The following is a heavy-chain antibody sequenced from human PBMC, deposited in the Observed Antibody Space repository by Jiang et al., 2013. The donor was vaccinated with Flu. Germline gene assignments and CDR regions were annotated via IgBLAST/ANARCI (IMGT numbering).Heavy chain of an antibody. J-gene: IGHJ4*02. Sequence: VQLLESGGGVVQPGGSLRLSCAASGFTFSSYGMHWVRQAPGKGLEWVTFIRYDGSNKYYADSVKGRFTISRDNSKNTLYLQMNSLRAEDTAVYYCAKDRIAVAGPYYFDYVGPGNPGPPSP. CDR1: GFTFSSYG. CDR3: AKDRIAVAGPYYFDY. D-gene: IGHD6-19*01. V-gene: IGHV3-30*02. CDR2: IRYDGSNK.